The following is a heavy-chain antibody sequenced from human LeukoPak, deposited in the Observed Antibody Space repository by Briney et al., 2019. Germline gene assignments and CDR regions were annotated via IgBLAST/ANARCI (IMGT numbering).Heavy chain of an antibody. Sequence: GGSLRLFCAASGLTFSDYAMSWFRQAPGKGLEWVSGITSGFTPHYADSVKGRFTITRDNSKNTFHLQLNSLRAEDTAAYYCAKDYSDSRVADVFFEYWGQGTLVTVSS. V-gene: IGHV3-23*01. CDR1: GLTFSDYA. CDR3: AKDYSDSRVADVFFEY. D-gene: IGHD2-15*01. CDR2: ITSGFTP. J-gene: IGHJ4*02.